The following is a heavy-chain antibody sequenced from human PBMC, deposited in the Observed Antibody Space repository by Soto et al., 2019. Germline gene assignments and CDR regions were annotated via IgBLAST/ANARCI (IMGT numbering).Heavy chain of an antibody. D-gene: IGHD2-15*01. V-gene: IGHV2-5*02. CDR1: GFSLRTSAEG. CDR3: AHKGGRGAALDV. Sequence: QITLKESGPTLVKPTQTLTLTCTFSGFSLRTSAEGVAWIRQPPGKALEWLALIYWDDDERYRPFLKSRLTIAKDTSKNQVVLTMTNMDTEDPDTYCCAHKGGRGAALDVWGQGTTVTVSS. J-gene: IGHJ6*02. CDR2: IYWDDDE.